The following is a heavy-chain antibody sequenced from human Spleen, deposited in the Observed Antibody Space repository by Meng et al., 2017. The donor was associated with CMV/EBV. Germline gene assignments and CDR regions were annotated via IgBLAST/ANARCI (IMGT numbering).Heavy chain of an antibody. Sequence: GESLKISCAASGFTFNNYVMSWVRQAPGMGLEWVSSITTNGSNAYYADSVKGRFTLSRDNSKNSLYLQMHSLRAEDTAVYYCTKQGYVVDREGWGMDVWGQGTTVTVSS. CDR3: TKQGYVVDREGWGMDV. V-gene: IGHV3-23*01. CDR1: GFTFNNYV. J-gene: IGHJ6*02. CDR2: ITTNGSNA. D-gene: IGHD2-21*01.